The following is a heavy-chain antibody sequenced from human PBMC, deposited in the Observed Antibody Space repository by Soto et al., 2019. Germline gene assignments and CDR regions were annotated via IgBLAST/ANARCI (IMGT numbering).Heavy chain of an antibody. V-gene: IGHV4-31*03. D-gene: IGHD3-9*01. CDR2: IYHSGST. J-gene: IGHJ5*02. CDR1: GGSISSGGHY. CDR3: ARDVAINWFDP. Sequence: KPSETLSLTCSVSGGSISSGGHYWNWIRQHPGKGLEWIGYIYHSGSTYYNPSLKSRVTISVDTSKNQFSLKLSSVTAADTAVYYCARDVAINWFDPWGQGTLVTVSS.